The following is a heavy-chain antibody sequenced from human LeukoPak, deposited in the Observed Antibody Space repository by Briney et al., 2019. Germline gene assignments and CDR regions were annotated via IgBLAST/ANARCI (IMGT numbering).Heavy chain of an antibody. Sequence: PGRSLRLSCTASGFTFGDYAVSWFRQAPGKGLEWVGFIRSKAYGGTTEYAASVKGRFTISRDDSKSIAYLQMNSLKTEDTAVYYCTRVAGWLQLAYNWFDPWGQGTLVTVSS. CDR2: IRSKAYGGTT. D-gene: IGHD5-24*01. J-gene: IGHJ5*02. CDR1: GFTFGDYA. V-gene: IGHV3-49*03. CDR3: TRVAGWLQLAYNWFDP.